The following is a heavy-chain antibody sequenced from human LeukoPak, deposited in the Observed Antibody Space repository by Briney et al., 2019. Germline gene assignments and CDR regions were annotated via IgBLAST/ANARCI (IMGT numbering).Heavy chain of an antibody. V-gene: IGHV3-23*01. J-gene: IGHJ3*02. D-gene: IGHD2-2*02. CDR1: GFTFSEYA. CDR2: VYGSGGSK. Sequence: GGSLRLSCAASGFTFSEYAMSWVRQAPRKGLEWVSAVYGSGGSKYYADSVKGRFTISRDNSKNTVYLQMNSLRADDTAVYYCAKPIVPSAISGAAFDIWGQGTMVTVSS. CDR3: AKPIVPSAISGAAFDI.